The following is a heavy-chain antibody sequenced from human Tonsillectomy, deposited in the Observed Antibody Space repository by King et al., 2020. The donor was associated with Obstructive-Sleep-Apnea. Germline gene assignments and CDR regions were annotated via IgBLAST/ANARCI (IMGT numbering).Heavy chain of an antibody. CDR3: AKVTTVVTGPFDY. V-gene: IGHV3-30*18. J-gene: IGHJ4*02. CDR2: ISYDGSNK. Sequence: VQLVESGGGVVQPGRSLRLSCAASGFTFSSYGMHWVRQAPGKGLEWVAGISYDGSNKYYSDAVKGRFTISRDNSKNTLYLQMNSLRAEDTAVYYCAKVTTVVTGPFDYWGQGTLVTVSS. D-gene: IGHD4-23*01. CDR1: GFTFSSYG.